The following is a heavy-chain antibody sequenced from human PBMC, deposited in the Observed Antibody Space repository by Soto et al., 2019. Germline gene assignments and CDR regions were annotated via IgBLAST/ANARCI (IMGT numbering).Heavy chain of an antibody. CDR2: IKQDGSEE. V-gene: IGHV3-7*01. Sequence: VRLSCAASGFTFSSYWMSWVRQAPGKGLEWVANIKQDGSEEYYVDSVRGRFTISRDNAKNSLYLQMNSLRAEDTAVYYCAREKYSYGYYYGMDVWGQGTTVTSP. CDR3: AREKYSYGYYYGMDV. J-gene: IGHJ6*02. D-gene: IGHD5-18*01. CDR1: GFTFSSYW.